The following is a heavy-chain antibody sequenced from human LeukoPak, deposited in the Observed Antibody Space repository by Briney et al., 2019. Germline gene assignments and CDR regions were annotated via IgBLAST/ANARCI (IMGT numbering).Heavy chain of an antibody. D-gene: IGHD2-21*02. CDR3: ARDKWNGDLLFDY. CDR1: GFTFSSYW. J-gene: IGHJ4*02. Sequence: GGSLRLSCAASGFTFSSYWMSWVRQAPGKGLEWVANIKQDGSEKYYVDSVKGRFTISRDNAKNSLYLQMNSLRAEDTAVYYCARDKWNGDLLFDYWGQGTLVTVSS. V-gene: IGHV3-7*01. CDR2: IKQDGSEK.